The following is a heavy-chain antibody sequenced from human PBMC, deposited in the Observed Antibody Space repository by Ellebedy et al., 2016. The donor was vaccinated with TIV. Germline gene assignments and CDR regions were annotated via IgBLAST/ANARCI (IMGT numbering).Heavy chain of an antibody. CDR2: VNQDGSET. CDR1: GLSYRSYW. J-gene: IGHJ5*02. D-gene: IGHD4-17*01. CDR3: VGGFGDGWFDP. V-gene: IGHV3-7*04. Sequence: GESLKISXKSSGLSYRSYWMHWVRQAPGKGLEWVANVNQDGSETYFADSVKGRFNISRDNVKNSLHLHMKSLGVDDTAIYYCVGGFGDGWFDPWGQGTLVTVSS.